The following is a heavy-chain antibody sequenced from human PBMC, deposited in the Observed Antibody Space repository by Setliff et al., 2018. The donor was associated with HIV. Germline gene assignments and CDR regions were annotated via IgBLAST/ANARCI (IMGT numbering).Heavy chain of an antibody. V-gene: IGHV4-4*08. D-gene: IGHD6-19*01. Sequence: SETLSLTCAVCGGSFSGYSWTWIRQSPGKGLEWIGHIHTSGNANYNPSLNSRVTISVDTSKNHFSLKLSSVTAADTAVYYCARSLLPSITVAGTIGYWGQGSLVTVSS. CDR1: GGSFSGYS. CDR2: IHTSGNA. J-gene: IGHJ4*02. CDR3: ARSLLPSITVAGTIGY.